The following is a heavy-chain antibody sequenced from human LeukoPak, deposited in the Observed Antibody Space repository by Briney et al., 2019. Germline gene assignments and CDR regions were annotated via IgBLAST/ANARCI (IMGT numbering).Heavy chain of an antibody. CDR1: GGSISSYY. D-gene: IGHD1-7*01. Sequence: SETLSLTCTVSGGSISSYYWSWIRQPPGKGLEWIGYIYYSGSTNYKPSLKSRVTISVDTSKNQFSLKLSSVTAADTAVYYCARSDWNYDLGKASLPYYFDYWGQGTLVTVSS. CDR3: ARSDWNYDLGKASLPYYFDY. V-gene: IGHV4-59*01. J-gene: IGHJ4*02. CDR2: IYYSGST.